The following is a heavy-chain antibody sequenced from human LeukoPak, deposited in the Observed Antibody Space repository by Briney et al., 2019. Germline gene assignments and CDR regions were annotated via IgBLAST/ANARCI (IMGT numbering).Heavy chain of an antibody. CDR2: ISYDGNNK. CDR1: GFTFSDYA. Sequence: GGSLRLSCAASGFTFSDYAMHWVRQAPAKGLEWVTGISYDGNNKYYADSVKGRFTISRDNSYNTLYLQMNSLRAEDTAVYYCAKDVGRVGASPFDIWGQGTVVTASS. CDR3: AKDVGRVGASPFDI. D-gene: IGHD1-26*01. V-gene: IGHV3-30*18. J-gene: IGHJ3*02.